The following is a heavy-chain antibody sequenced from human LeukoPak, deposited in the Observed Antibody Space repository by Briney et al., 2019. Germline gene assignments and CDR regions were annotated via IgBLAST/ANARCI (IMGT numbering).Heavy chain of an antibody. CDR1: GFTFSSYA. J-gene: IGHJ4*02. V-gene: IGHV3-23*01. CDR2: ISGSGDNT. D-gene: IGHD3-22*01. Sequence: GSLRLSCAASGFTFSSYAMSWVRQAPGKGLEWVSGISGSGDNTYYADSVKGRFTIPRDNSKNTLYVQVNSLGTEDTAAYYCAKGSYYDSSGSFYFDYWGQGTLVTVSS. CDR3: AKGSYYDSSGSFYFDY.